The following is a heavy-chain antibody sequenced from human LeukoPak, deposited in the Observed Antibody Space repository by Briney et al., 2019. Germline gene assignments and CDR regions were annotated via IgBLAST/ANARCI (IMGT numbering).Heavy chain of an antibody. Sequence: PSETLSLTCTVSGGSISSSSYYWGWIRQPPGKGLEWIGSIYYSGSTYYNPSLKSRVTISVDTSKNQFSLKLSSVTAADTAVYYCARDQVRVSNLVEVGIDYWGQGTLVTVSS. CDR2: IYYSGST. V-gene: IGHV4-39*07. D-gene: IGHD5/OR15-5a*01. CDR3: ARDQVRVSNLVEVGIDY. CDR1: GGSISSSSYY. J-gene: IGHJ4*02.